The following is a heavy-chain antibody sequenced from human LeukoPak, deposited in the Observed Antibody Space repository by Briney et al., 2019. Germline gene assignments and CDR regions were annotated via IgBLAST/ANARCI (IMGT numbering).Heavy chain of an antibody. D-gene: IGHD3-10*01. CDR3: ARGFTYFFDP. J-gene: IGHJ5*02. Sequence: SETLSLTCAVYGGSFSGYYWSWIRQPPGKGLEWIGEINHSGSTNYNPSLKSRVTMSVDTSKNQFSLKLSSVTAADTAVYYCARGFTYFFDPWGQGTLVTVSS. CDR2: INHSGST. V-gene: IGHV4-34*01. CDR1: GGSFSGYY.